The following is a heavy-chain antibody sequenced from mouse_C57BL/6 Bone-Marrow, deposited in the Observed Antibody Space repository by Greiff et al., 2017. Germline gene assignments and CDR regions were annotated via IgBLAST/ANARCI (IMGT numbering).Heavy chain of an antibody. Sequence: QVQLQQSGAELVRPGASVTLSCKASGYTFTDYEMHWVKQTPVHGLEWIGAIDPETGGTAYNQKFKGKAILTADKSSSTAYMELRSLTSEDSAVXYCTRDEGNSGFYSYYFDYWGQGTTLTVSS. V-gene: IGHV1-15*01. CDR2: IDPETGGT. CDR1: GYTFTDYE. J-gene: IGHJ2*01. CDR3: TRDEGNSGFYSYYFDY. D-gene: IGHD2-1*01.